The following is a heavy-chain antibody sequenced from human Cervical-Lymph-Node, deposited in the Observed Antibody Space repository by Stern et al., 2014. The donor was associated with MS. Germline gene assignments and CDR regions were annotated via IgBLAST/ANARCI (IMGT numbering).Heavy chain of an antibody. D-gene: IGHD1-1*01. J-gene: IGHJ4*02. CDR2: ITNVGIT. Sequence: EVQLVESGGGVIQPGGSLRLSCTASGFTVSRDYMTWVRQAPGKGLEWVSLITNVGITFYTDSVKGRFTIARDDSKNPVYLHMTSLRAEDTAMYYCARDTSSPERSDWWGQGTLVTVSS. CDR1: GFTVSRDY. V-gene: IGHV3-53*01. CDR3: ARDTSSPERSDW.